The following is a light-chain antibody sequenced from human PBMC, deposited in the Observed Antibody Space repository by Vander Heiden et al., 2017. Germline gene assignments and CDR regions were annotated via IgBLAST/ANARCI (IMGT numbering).Light chain of an antibody. CDR3: SSYTRIIAV. CDR1: GSYGS. V-gene: IGLV2-14*03. J-gene: IGLJ1*01. CDR2: DVT. Sequence: QSALTQPASASESRERSITVSCNGSGSYGSVCWYQQYPHNAPNLILSDVTNLPTRIANRFSGSKSANTAALTISGSQAEDEADYDYSSYTRIIAVFGTGTKVTVL.